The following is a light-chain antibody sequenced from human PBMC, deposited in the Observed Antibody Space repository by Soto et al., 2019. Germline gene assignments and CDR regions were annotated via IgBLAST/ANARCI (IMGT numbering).Light chain of an antibody. V-gene: IGKV3-11*01. CDR2: DAS. CDR3: QQRSNWPPLT. J-gene: IGKJ4*01. Sequence: EIVLTQSPATLSLSPGERATLSCRASQSISGNLAWYQQKRGQAPRLLIYDASSRATGIPARFSGSGSGADFTLTISSLEPEDFAVYYCQQRSNWPPLTFGGGTKVEIK. CDR1: QSISGN.